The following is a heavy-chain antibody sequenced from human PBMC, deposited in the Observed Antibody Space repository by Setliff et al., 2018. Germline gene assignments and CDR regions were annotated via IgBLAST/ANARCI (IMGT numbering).Heavy chain of an antibody. D-gene: IGHD1-1*01. Sequence: SETLSLTCSVSGGSMNFYYWGWIRQSPGKTLEWIGSMYYSGTTHHNPSLASRLTISVDTSKAQLSLKLTSVTAADTAVYYCARQSPGGSWNDPFHFDYWGQGALGT. J-gene: IGHJ4*02. CDR2: MYYSGTT. CDR1: GGSMNFYY. CDR3: ARQSPGGSWNDPFHFDY. V-gene: IGHV4-39*01.